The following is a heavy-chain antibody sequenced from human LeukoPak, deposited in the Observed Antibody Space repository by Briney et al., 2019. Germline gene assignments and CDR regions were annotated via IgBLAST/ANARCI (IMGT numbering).Heavy chain of an antibody. D-gene: IGHD6-13*01. Sequence: SQTLSLTCAISGDSVSSNSAAWNWIRQSPSRGLEWLGRTYYRSKWYNDYAVSVKSRITINPDTSRNQFSLQLNSVTPEDTAVYYCARSTTLDDGSRGSYYFDYWGQGSLVTVSS. CDR2: TYYRSKWYN. J-gene: IGHJ4*02. CDR1: GDSVSSNSAA. V-gene: IGHV6-1*01. CDR3: ARSTTLDDGSRGSYYFDY.